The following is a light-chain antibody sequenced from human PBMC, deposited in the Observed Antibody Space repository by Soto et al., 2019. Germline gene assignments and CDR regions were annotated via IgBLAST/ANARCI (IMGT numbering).Light chain of an antibody. CDR1: SSNFGAGYD. V-gene: IGLV1-40*01. CDR3: QSYDDSLSGVV. CDR2: GNI. J-gene: IGLJ2*01. Sequence: QPVLTQPPSVSGAPGQRVTISCTGTSSNFGAGYDVHWYRQLPGTAPKLLVYGNINRPSGVPDRFSGSKSGTSASLAITGLQAEDEADYYCQSYDDSLSGVVFGGGTKLTVL.